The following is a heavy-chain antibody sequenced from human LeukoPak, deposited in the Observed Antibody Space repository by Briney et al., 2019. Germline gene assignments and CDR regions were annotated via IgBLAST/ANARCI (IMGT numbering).Heavy chain of an antibody. D-gene: IGHD1-26*01. CDR3: TKRVKYGGTWDHFAD. J-gene: IGHJ4*02. CDR1: GFTFDNYR. Sequence: PGGSLRLSCAASGFTFDNYRMSWVRQAPGKGLEWVSTVNADGGNIYYADSVKGRFTISRDNSKSTLILQMNSLRVEDTALYYCTKRVKYGGTWDHFADWGQGTLVTVSS. V-gene: IGHV3-23*01. CDR2: VNADGGNI.